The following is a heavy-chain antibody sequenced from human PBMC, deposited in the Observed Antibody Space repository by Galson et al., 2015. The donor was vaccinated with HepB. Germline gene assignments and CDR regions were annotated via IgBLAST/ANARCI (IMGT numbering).Heavy chain of an antibody. V-gene: IGHV3-23*01. D-gene: IGHD2-2*01. CDR3: ARPVVPAAKDDAFDI. J-gene: IGHJ3*02. CDR2: ISGSGGST. Sequence: AISGSGGSTYYADSVEGRFTISRDNSKNTLYLQMNSLRAEDTAVYYCARPVVPAAKDDAFDIWGQGTMVTVSS.